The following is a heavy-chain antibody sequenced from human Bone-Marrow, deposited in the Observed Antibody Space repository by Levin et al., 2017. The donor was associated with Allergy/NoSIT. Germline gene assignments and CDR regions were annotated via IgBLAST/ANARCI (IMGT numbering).Heavy chain of an antibody. CDR1: EYTFTGYY. CDR2: INPNSGGT. CDR3: ARGGYSYGRDYYGMDV. J-gene: IGHJ6*02. V-gene: IGHV1-2*02. D-gene: IGHD5-18*01. Sequence: ASVKVSCKASEYTFTGYYMHWVRQAPGQGLEWMGWINPNSGGTNYAQKFQGRVTMTRDTSISTAYMELSRLRSDDTAVYYCARGGYSYGRDYYGMDVWGQGTTVTVSS.